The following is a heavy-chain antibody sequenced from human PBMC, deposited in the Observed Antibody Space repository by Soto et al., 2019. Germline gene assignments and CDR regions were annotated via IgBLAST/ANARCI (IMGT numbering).Heavy chain of an antibody. CDR3: ARPRIVGATLAFDI. J-gene: IGHJ3*02. CDR2: IYYSGST. CDR1: GGSISSSSYY. V-gene: IGHV4-39*01. D-gene: IGHD1-26*01. Sequence: QLQLQESGPGLVKPSETLSLTCTVSGGSISSSSYYWGWIRQPPWKGLEWIGSIYYSGSTYYNPSLKSRVTISVDTSKNQFSLKLSSVTAADTAVYYCARPRIVGATLAFDIWGQGTMVTVSS.